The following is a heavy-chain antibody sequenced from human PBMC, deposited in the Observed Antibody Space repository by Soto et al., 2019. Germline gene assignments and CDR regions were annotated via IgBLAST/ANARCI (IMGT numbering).Heavy chain of an antibody. CDR2: IYYSGST. CDR1: GGSISSGGYY. Sequence: SETLSLTCTVSGGSISSGGYYWSWIRQHPGKGLEWIGYIYYSGSTYYNPSLKSRVTISVDTSKNQFSLKLSSVTAADTAVYYCARVVDDFWTSNLWGQGTQVTVSS. CDR3: ARVVDDFWTSNL. V-gene: IGHV4-31*03. J-gene: IGHJ5*02. D-gene: IGHD3-3*01.